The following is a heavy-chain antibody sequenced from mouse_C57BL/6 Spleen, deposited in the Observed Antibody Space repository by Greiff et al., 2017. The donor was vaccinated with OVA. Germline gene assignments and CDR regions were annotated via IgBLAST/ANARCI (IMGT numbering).Heavy chain of an antibody. V-gene: IGHV10-3*01. J-gene: IGHJ4*01. CDR2: IRSKSSNYAT. D-gene: IGHD2-4*01. CDR1: GFTFNTYA. Sequence: EVMLVESGGGLVQPKGSLKLSCAASGFTFNTYAMHWVRQAPGKGLEWVARIRSKSSNYATYYADSVKDRFTISRDDSQSMLYLQMNNLKTEDTAMYYCVREEDDYDGDYYAMDYWGQGTSVTVSS. CDR3: VREEDDYDGDYYAMDY.